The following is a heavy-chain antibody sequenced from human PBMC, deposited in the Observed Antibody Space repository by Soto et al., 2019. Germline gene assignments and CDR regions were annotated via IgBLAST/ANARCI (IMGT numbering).Heavy chain of an antibody. CDR1: GDNCVKNW. CDR2: IYPGDSET. D-gene: IGHD2-8*01. V-gene: IGHV5-51*01. Sequence: GDNCVKNWIRLVLKMPGKGLEWMGIIYPGDSETRYSPSFQGQVTISVDKSKNTAYLHWSSLKAPDTAIYYCFILYGAARRGFDYWGPGTLVTVPS. J-gene: IGHJ4*02. CDR3: FILYGAARRGFDY.